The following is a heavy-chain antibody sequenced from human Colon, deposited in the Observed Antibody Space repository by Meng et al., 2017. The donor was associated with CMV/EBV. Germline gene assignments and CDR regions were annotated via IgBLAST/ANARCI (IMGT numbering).Heavy chain of an antibody. J-gene: IGHJ4*02. CDR2: VYYSGSP. V-gene: IGHV4-59*01. D-gene: IGHD3-9*01. Sequence: GSLRLSCTVSGDAIKNGYWSWIRQSPGKGLEWIGYVYYSGSPSYNPSLKSRVTISLDTSRNHFSLSLASVTAADTAVYYCARDLTGWGQGTQVTVSS. CDR1: GDAIKNGY. CDR3: ARDLTG.